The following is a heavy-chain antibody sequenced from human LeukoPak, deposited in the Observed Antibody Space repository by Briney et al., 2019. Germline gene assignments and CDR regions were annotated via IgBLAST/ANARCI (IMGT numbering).Heavy chain of an antibody. J-gene: IGHJ3*02. Sequence: GGSLRLSCAASGFTFSTYWMHWVRQAPGKGLVWVSRINSDGSRTTYADSVKGRFTISRDNAKNTLYLQMNSLRTEDTAVYYCARPETQYSSGLDGFDIWGQGTMGPVSS. CDR1: GFTFSTYW. V-gene: IGHV3-74*01. D-gene: IGHD6-19*01. CDR3: ARPETQYSSGLDGFDI. CDR2: INSDGSRT.